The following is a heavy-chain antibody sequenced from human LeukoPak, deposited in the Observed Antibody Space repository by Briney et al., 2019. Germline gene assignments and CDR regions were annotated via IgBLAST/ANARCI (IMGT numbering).Heavy chain of an antibody. V-gene: IGHV3-7*01. Sequence: HPGGSLSLSCAASGFTFSSYWMSWVRQAPGKGLEWVANIKQDGSEKYYVNSVRGRFTISRNNTKNSLYLQMNSLRAEDTAVYNCARRSRENAFDIWGQGTMVTVSS. J-gene: IGHJ3*02. CDR3: ARRSRENAFDI. CDR2: IKQDGSEK. CDR1: GFTFSSYW.